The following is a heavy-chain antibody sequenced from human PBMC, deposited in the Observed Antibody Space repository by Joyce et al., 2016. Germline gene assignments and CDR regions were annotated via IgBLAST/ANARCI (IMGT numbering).Heavy chain of an antibody. Sequence: EVQLVQSGAEVKKPGESLKISCKGSGYSFRNSWIGWVRQMPGKGLECIGIIYLGDSDTRYRPSSQGQVTISADKSINTAYLQWSSLKASDTAMYYCASRVTSNAFDLWGQGTMVTVSS. CDR2: IYLGDSDT. D-gene: IGHD4-23*01. V-gene: IGHV5-51*01. CDR3: ASRVTSNAFDL. CDR1: GYSFRNSW. J-gene: IGHJ3*01.